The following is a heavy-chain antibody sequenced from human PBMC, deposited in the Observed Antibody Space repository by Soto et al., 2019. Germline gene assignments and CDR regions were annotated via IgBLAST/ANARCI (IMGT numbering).Heavy chain of an antibody. J-gene: IGHJ4*02. CDR2: IYFRGTT. Sequence: QLQLQESGPGLVKPSETLSLTCSVSGDSINSDKYYWGWIRQPPGKGLEWIGSIYFRGTTYYNPSPPTRVTIPLAKSKSQFSLTLNSVTAADSAVYFCARLEGLATISYYFDFWGQGALVTVSS. CDR1: GDSINSDKYY. D-gene: IGHD3-9*01. CDR3: ARLEGLATISYYFDF. V-gene: IGHV4-39*01.